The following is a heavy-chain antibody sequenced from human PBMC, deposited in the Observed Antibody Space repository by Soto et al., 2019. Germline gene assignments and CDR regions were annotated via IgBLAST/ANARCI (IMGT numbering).Heavy chain of an antibody. D-gene: IGHD2-21*02. CDR3: ARAVGIGVTGLDL. J-gene: IGHJ5*02. CDR1: GYNFPSSN. CDR2: MNAANGNA. V-gene: IGHV1-8*01. Sequence: QERLVQSGAELRRPGASVKISCRASGYNFPSSNVNWVRQASGQGPEWLGWMNAANGNADVARDFQGRVTMNRDLSTDTAYVELGGLSSGDTAMYYCARAVGIGVTGLDLWGPGTFVTVS.